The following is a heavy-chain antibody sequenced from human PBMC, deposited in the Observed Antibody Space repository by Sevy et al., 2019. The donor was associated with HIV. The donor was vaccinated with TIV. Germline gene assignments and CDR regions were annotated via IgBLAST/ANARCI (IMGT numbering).Heavy chain of an antibody. V-gene: IGHV3-23*01. CDR3: TKTRSLPAASPRYFDL. Sequence: GGSLRLSCAASGFTFNMFAMNWVRQTPGKGLEWVSAISGSGGHSYYADSVKGRFTISRENSKNMLFLQMNSLRAEDTALYYCTKTRSLPAASPRYFDLWGRGTLVTVSS. J-gene: IGHJ2*01. CDR2: ISGSGGHS. D-gene: IGHD2-2*01. CDR1: GFTFNMFA.